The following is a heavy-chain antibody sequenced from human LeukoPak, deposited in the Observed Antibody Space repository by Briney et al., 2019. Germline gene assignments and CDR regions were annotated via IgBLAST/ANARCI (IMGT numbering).Heavy chain of an antibody. D-gene: IGHD6-19*01. V-gene: IGHV4-34*01. CDR1: GGSFSGYY. Sequence: SETLSLTCAVYGGSFSGYYWSWIRQPPGKGLEWVGEINHSGSTNYNPSLKSRVTISVDTSKNQFSLKLSSVTAADTAVYYCATGVAVADTQWFDPWGQGTLVTVSS. CDR2: INHSGST. J-gene: IGHJ5*02. CDR3: ATGVAVADTQWFDP.